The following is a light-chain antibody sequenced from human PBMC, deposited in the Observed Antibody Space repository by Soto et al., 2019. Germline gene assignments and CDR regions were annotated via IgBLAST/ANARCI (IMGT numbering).Light chain of an antibody. J-gene: IGKJ3*01. V-gene: IGKV3-20*01. CDR1: QRVSSIY. Sequence: ENVLTQSPCTLSLSPGDRATLSCRASQRVSSIYLARYQQKPGQAPRLLIYGTSVRATGIPDSFRGSGSGTDFTLTIGRLEPEDFAVYYCQQYGGSPQFTFGPGTKVEI. CDR2: GTS. CDR3: QQYGGSPQFT.